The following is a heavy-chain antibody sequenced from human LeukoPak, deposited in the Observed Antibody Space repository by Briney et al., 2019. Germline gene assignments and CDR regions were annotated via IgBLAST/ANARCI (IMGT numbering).Heavy chain of an antibody. D-gene: IGHD3-10*01. Sequence: GGSLRLSCAASGFTFSSYSMNWVRQAPGKGLEWVSSISSSSSYIYYADSVKGRFTISRGNAKNSLYLQMNSLRAEDTAVYYCAREGVSFGELLGPNFDYWGQGTLVTVSS. V-gene: IGHV3-21*01. CDR2: ISSSSSYI. CDR1: GFTFSSYS. J-gene: IGHJ4*02. CDR3: AREGVSFGELLGPNFDY.